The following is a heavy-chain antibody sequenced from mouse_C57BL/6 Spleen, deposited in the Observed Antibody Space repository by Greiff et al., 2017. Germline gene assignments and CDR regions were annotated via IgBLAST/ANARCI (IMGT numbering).Heavy chain of an antibody. CDR2: IWSGGST. V-gene: IGHV2-2*01. J-gene: IGHJ4*01. CDR3: ARKDSNYELYAMDY. CDR1: GFSLTSYG. D-gene: IGHD2-5*01. Sequence: VQLQQSGPGLVQPSQSLSITCTVSGFSLTSYGVHWVRQSPGKGLEWLGVIWSGGSTDYNAAFISRLSISKDNSKSQVFFKMNSLQADDTAIYYCARKDSNYELYAMDYWGQGTSVTVSS.